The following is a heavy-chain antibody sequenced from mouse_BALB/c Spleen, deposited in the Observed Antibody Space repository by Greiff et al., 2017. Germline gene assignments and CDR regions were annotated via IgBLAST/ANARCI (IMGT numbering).Heavy chain of an antibody. CDR3: ARYRYDRVLAMDY. V-gene: IGHV2-9*02. D-gene: IGHD2-14*01. CDR2: IWAGGST. J-gene: IGHJ4*01. CDR1: GFSLTSYG. Sequence: VKLMESGPGLVAPSQSLSITCTVSGFSLTSYGVHWVRQPPGKGLEWLGVIWAGGSTNYNSALMSRLSISKDNSKSQVFLKMNSLQTDDTAMYYCARYRYDRVLAMDYWGQGTSVTVSS.